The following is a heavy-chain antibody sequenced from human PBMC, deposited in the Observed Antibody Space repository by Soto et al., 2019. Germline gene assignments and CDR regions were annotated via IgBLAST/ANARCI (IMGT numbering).Heavy chain of an antibody. CDR1: GYTFTSYH. Sequence: QVQLVQSGAEVKKTGASVKVSCKTSGYTFTSYHISWVRQALGQGLEWMGWISAYKTNTNYAQTFQGRVTMTTDTLTRTAYMELRSLRSDDTAVYYCARYTPPTDYWGQGTLVTVSS. D-gene: IGHD2-2*02. V-gene: IGHV1-18*01. J-gene: IGHJ4*02. CDR3: ARYTPPTDY. CDR2: ISAYKTNT.